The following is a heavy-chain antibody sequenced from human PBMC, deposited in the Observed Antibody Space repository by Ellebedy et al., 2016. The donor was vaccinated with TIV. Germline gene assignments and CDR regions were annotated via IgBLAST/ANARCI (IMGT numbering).Heavy chain of an antibody. J-gene: IGHJ4*02. CDR1: GGSISTYY. Sequence: SETLSLXXTVSGGSISTYYWSWIRQPPGKGLEWIGYIYSSGTTNYNPSLKSRVTISIDTSKNQFSLKLSSLTAADTAVYYCARDWGRAAVLWGQGTLVTVSS. V-gene: IGHV4-59*01. CDR2: IYSSGTT. CDR3: ARDWGRAAVL. D-gene: IGHD3-16*01.